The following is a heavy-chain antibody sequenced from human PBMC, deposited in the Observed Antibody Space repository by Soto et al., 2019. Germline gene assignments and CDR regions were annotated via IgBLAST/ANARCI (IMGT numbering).Heavy chain of an antibody. Sequence: SETLCLTCSVSGGSIRGYGWSWIRQAPGKGLEWIGYIYYSGSTNYNPSLKSRVTMSVDTSKNQFSLKLSSVTAADTAVYYCARRYGGGFDYWGPGTLVPSPQ. CDR1: GGSIRGYG. J-gene: IGHJ4*02. D-gene: IGHD3-10*01. CDR2: IYYSGST. V-gene: IGHV4-59*08. CDR3: ARRYGGGFDY.